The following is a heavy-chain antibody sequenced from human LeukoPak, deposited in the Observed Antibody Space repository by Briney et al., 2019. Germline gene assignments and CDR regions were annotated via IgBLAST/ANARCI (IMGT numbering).Heavy chain of an antibody. CDR3: ARGLRVATPLGDY. V-gene: IGHV3-30-3*01. D-gene: IGHD5-12*01. CDR1: GFTFSSYA. Sequence: GGSLRLSCAASGFTFSSYAVHWVRQAPGKGLEWVAVISYDGSNKYYADSVNGRFNISRDNSKNTLYLQMNSLRAEDTAVYYCARGLRVATPLGDYWGQGTLVAVSS. J-gene: IGHJ4*02. CDR2: ISYDGSNK.